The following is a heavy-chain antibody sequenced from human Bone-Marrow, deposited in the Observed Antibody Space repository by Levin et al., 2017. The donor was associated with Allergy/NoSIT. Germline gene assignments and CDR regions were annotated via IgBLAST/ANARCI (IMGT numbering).Heavy chain of an antibody. CDR3: ARDYFGSGASWVAFDI. CDR1: GFSVSSTY. D-gene: IGHD3-10*01. Sequence: LSLTCAASGFSVSSTYINWVRLSPGKGLEWVSLLTSGGDTYYADSVKGRFSISRDTFKNTVHLQMNSLRVEDTAVYFCARDYFGSGASWVAFDIWGQGTMVTVSS. J-gene: IGHJ3*02. V-gene: IGHV3-53*01. CDR2: LTSGGDT.